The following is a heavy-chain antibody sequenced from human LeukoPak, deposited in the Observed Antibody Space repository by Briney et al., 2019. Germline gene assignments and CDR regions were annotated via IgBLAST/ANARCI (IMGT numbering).Heavy chain of an antibody. CDR2: ISGSGGST. D-gene: IGHD1-1*01. CDR3: ARDRMERPVGWFDP. V-gene: IGHV3-23*01. CDR1: GFTFSSYA. Sequence: GASLRLSCAASGFTFSSYAMSWVRQAPGKGLEWVSAISGSGGSTYYADSVKGRFTISRDNSKNTLYLQMNSLRAEDTAVYYCARDRMERPVGWFDPWGQGTLVTVSS. J-gene: IGHJ5*02.